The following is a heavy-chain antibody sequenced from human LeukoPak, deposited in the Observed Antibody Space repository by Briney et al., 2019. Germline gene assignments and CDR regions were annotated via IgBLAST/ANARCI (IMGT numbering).Heavy chain of an antibody. CDR3: ARDGENYYDSSGYYYPFDY. CDR2: TYYRSKWYN. Sequence: SQTLSLTCAISGDSVSSNSAAWNWIRQSPSRGLEWLGRTYYRSKWYNDYAVSVKSRITINPDTSKNQFSLQLNSVTPEDTAVYYCARDGENYYDSSGYYYPFDYWGQGTLVTVSS. CDR1: GDSVSSNSAA. D-gene: IGHD3-22*01. J-gene: IGHJ4*02. V-gene: IGHV6-1*01.